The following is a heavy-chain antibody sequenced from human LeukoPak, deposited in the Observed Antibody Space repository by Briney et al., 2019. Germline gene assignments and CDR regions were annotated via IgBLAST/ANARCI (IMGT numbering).Heavy chain of an antibody. CDR1: GYTFTSYG. J-gene: IGHJ3*02. CDR2: ISAYNGNT. V-gene: IGHV1-18*01. CDR3: ARDTPGYNYGLKDAFDI. D-gene: IGHD5-18*01. Sequence: ASVKVSCKASGYTFTSYGISWVRQAPGQGLEWMGWISAYNGNTNYAQKLQGRVTMTTDTSTSTAYMELRSLRSDDTAVYYCARDTPGYNYGLKDAFDIWGQGTMVTVSS.